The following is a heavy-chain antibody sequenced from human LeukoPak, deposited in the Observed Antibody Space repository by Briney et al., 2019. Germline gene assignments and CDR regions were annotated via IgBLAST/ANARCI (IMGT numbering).Heavy chain of an antibody. V-gene: IGHV3-53*01. CDR2: IYSGGST. CDR1: GFTVSSNY. CDR3: ARDPLEPYYYGSGSYYNVRGGFDI. Sequence: GGSLRLSCAASGFTVSSNYMSWVRQAPGKGLEWVSIIYSGGSTYYADSVKGRFTISRDNSKNTLYLQMNSLRAEDTAVYYCARDPLEPYYYGSGSYYNVRGGFDIWGQGTMVTVSS. J-gene: IGHJ3*02. D-gene: IGHD3-10*01.